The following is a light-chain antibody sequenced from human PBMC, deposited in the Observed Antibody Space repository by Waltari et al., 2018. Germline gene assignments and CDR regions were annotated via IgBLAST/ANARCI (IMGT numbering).Light chain of an antibody. J-gene: IGKJ2*01. CDR3: LEYNNLPYT. CDR2: GVS. V-gene: IGKV1-33*01. CDR1: QHVKNF. Sequence: DIQMNQSPASLSASVTDRVPIPCQASQHVKNFLNWYRQKPGRAPELLISGVSNLETGVPLRFSGSGSGTHFTLTISSLQPDDFGTYFCLEYNNLPYTFGQGTKVEIK.